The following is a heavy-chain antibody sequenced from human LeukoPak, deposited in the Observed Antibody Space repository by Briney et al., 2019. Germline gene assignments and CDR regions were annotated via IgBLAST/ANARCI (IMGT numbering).Heavy chain of an antibody. V-gene: IGHV3-30*18. CDR1: GFTVSTYN. J-gene: IGHJ4*02. CDR2: ISYDGSNK. CDR3: AKDILRYFDSSFDF. Sequence: PGGSLRLSCAASGFTVSTYNMSWVRQAPGKGLEWVAVISYDGSNKYYADSVKGRFTISRDNYQNTLYLQMKSLRAEDTAVYYCAKDILRYFDSSFDFWGQGTLVTVSS. D-gene: IGHD3-9*01.